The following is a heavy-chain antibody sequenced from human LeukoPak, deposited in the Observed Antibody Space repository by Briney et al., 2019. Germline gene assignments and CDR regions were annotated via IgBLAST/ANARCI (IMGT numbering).Heavy chain of an antibody. Sequence: GGSLRLSCAVSGFTFSGFWMSWSRQAPGKGLEWVASINSDGSEGYYADVVKGRFTISRDNAKNSLYLQINSLRAEDTAVYYCANYYDSSGYFPLRDWFDPWGQGTLVTVSS. D-gene: IGHD3-22*01. CDR1: GFTFSGFW. CDR3: ANYYDSSGYFPLRDWFDP. J-gene: IGHJ5*02. V-gene: IGHV3-7*03. CDR2: INSDGSEG.